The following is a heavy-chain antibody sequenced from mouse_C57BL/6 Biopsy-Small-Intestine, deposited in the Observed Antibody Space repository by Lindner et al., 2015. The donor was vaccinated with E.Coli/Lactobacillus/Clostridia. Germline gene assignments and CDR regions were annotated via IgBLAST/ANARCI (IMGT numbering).Heavy chain of an antibody. V-gene: IGHV1-19*01. CDR3: ARDLSGGNGNWFDL. CDR1: GYSFTGHY. Sequence: SVKVSCKASGYSFTGHYLHWVRQAPGQGLEWMGRINPNSGGTDYARKFQGRVIMTRDTSIDTAYMELRRVTSDDTAVFYCARDLSGGNGNWFDLWGQGTLVTVSS. D-gene: IGHD2-1*01. CDR2: INPNSGGT. J-gene: IGHJ4*01.